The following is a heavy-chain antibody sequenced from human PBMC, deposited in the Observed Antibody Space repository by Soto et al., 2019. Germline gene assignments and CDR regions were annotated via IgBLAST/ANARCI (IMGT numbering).Heavy chain of an antibody. CDR1: GFTFSSYA. V-gene: IGHV3-23*01. J-gene: IGHJ6*03. CDR3: AKSTYPSQPNYYYYYYMDV. Sequence: GGSLSLSCAASGFTFSSYAMSWVRQAPGKGLEWVSAISGSGGSTYYADSVKGRFTISRDNSKNTLYLQMNSLRAEDTAVYYCAKSTYPSQPNYYYYYYMDVWGKGTTVTVSS. D-gene: IGHD2-2*01. CDR2: ISGSGGST.